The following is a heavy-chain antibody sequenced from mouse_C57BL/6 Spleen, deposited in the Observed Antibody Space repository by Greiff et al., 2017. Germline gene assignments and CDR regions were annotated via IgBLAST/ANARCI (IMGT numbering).Heavy chain of an antibody. Sequence: VQLQQSGAELVRPGASVKLSCTASGFNIKDDYMHWVKQRPEQGLAWIGWIDPENGDTEYASKFQGKATITADTSSNTAYLQLSSLTSEDTAVYYCTAPYYGSSVYAMDYWGQGTSVTVSS. J-gene: IGHJ4*01. CDR3: TAPYYGSSVYAMDY. V-gene: IGHV14-4*01. D-gene: IGHD1-1*01. CDR2: IDPENGDT. CDR1: GFNIKDDY.